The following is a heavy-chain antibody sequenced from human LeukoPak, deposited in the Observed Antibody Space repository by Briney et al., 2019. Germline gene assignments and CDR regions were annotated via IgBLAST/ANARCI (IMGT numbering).Heavy chain of an antibody. D-gene: IGHD5-24*01. CDR2: IYYSGST. CDR1: GGSITSY. V-gene: IGHV4-59*01. J-gene: IGHJ6*02. Sequence: PSETLSLTCTVSGGSITSYWSWIRQPPGKALEWIGYIYYSGSTNYNPSLKSRVTMSIDTSKNQFSLKLSSVTAADAAVYYCARDFRGNYGSRGMDVWGQGTTVTVSS. CDR3: ARDFRGNYGSRGMDV.